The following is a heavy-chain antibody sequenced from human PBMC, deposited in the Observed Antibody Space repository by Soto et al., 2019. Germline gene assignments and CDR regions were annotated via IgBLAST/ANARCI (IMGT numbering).Heavy chain of an antibody. D-gene: IGHD1-1*01. Sequence: QITLKESGPTLVKPTQTLTLTCTFSGFSLSTSGVGVGWIRQPPGKALEWLALIYWDDDKRYSPSLKSRLTXTMXPSKNQVVLTMTNMDPVDTATYYCAHRKTTWGFDYWGQGTLVTVSS. V-gene: IGHV2-5*02. CDR3: AHRKTTWGFDY. CDR1: GFSLSTSGVG. J-gene: IGHJ4*02. CDR2: IYWDDDK.